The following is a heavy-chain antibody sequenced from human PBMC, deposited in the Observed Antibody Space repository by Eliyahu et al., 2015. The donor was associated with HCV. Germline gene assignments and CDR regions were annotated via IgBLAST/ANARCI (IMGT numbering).Heavy chain of an antibody. J-gene: IGHJ6*04. CDR2: IYSGGST. CDR3: ARDWDYGDLTTVPYGMDV. V-gene: IGHV3-53*01. CDR1: GFTVSSNY. D-gene: IGHD4-17*01. Sequence: GGSLRLSCAASGFTVSSNYMSWVRQAPGKGLEWVSVIYSGGSTYYADSVKGRFTISRDNSKNTLYLQMNSLRAEDTAVYYCARDWDYGDLTTVPYGMDVWTKGTTVTVSS.